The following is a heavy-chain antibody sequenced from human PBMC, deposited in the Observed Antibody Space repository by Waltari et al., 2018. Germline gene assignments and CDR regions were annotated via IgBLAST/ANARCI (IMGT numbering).Heavy chain of an antibody. Sequence: QVQLVESGGGVVQPGRSLRLSCAASGFTVSSSVLLWVLQTPGRGREWGAVISSDGSRKSYADSVKGRFSISRDNSKNSLSLEMNSLRPEDTAVYYCASCTGGNCYYYGFDVWGQGTTVTVSS. J-gene: IGHJ6*02. CDR2: ISSDGSRK. CDR1: GFTVSSSV. D-gene: IGHD2-8*02. CDR3: ASCTGGNCYYYGFDV. V-gene: IGHV3-30-3*01.